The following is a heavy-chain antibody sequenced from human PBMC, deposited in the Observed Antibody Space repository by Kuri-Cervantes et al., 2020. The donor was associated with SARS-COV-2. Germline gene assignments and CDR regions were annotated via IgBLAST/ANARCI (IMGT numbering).Heavy chain of an antibody. CDR3: ARDSSGHYYYGMDV. CDR1: GGSISSYY. CDR2: IYYSGST. V-gene: IGHV4-59*01. J-gene: IGHJ6*02. Sequence: SETLSLTCTVSGGSISSYYWSWIRQPPGKGLEWIGYIYYSGSTNYSPSLKSRVTISADTSKNQFSLKLSSVTAADTAVYYCARDSSGHYYYGMDVWGQGTTVTVSS. D-gene: IGHD3-3*01.